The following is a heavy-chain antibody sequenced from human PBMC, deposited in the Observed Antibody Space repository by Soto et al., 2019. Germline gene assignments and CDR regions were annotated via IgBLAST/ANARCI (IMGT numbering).Heavy chain of an antibody. CDR3: AKGTTATTRVGADV. V-gene: IGHV3-23*01. CDR1: GFSFDNYI. CDR2: ITPSGAAA. J-gene: IGHJ6*02. D-gene: IGHD5-18*01. Sequence: EVQLLESGGGLVQPGGSLRLSCAASGFSFDNYIMAWARQSPGKGLEWVSSITPSGAAAYFTDSVKGRFTVSRDNSKNTLYLEMNSLRAEDMAVYYCAKGTTATTRVGADVWGQGTTVTVSS.